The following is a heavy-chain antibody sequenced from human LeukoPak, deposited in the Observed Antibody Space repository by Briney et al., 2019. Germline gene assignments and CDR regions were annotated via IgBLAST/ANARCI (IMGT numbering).Heavy chain of an antibody. Sequence: SETLSRTCTVSGGSISSYYWSWIRQPPGKGLEWIGYIYNSGSTNYNPSLKSRVTISVDTSKNQFSLKLSSVTAADTAVYYCARGRFDTLTGYDYFHDYWGQGTLVTVSS. D-gene: IGHD3-9*01. V-gene: IGHV4-59*12. J-gene: IGHJ4*02. CDR2: IYNSGST. CDR1: GGSISSYY. CDR3: ARGRFDTLTGYDYFHDY.